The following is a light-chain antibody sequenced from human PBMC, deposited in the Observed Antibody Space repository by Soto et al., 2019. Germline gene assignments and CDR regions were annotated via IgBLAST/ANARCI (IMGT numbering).Light chain of an antibody. J-gene: IGKJ1*01. CDR3: QQYGSSTWT. V-gene: IGKV3-20*01. CDR2: GAS. CDR1: QSVSSSY. Sequence: EIVLTQSPGTLSLSPGERATLSCRASQSVSSSYLAWYQQKPGQAPRLLIYGASSRATGIPDRFSGGGSGTDFTLTISRLEPEDFAVYYCQQYGSSTWTFSQGTKVEIK.